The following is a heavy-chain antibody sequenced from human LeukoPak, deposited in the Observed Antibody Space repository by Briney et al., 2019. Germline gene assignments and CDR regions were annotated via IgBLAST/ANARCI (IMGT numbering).Heavy chain of an antibody. CDR1: GFTFSNAW. CDR2: IKSKTDGGTT. D-gene: IGHD6-6*01. CDR3: TTEYSSSPLLY. Sequence: PGGSLRLSCAASGFTFSNAWMTWVRQAPGKGLEWVGRIKSKTDGGTTDYAAPVKGRFTISRDDSKNTLYLQMNSLKTEDAAVYYCTTEYSSSPLLYWGQGTLVTVSS. V-gene: IGHV3-15*01. J-gene: IGHJ4*02.